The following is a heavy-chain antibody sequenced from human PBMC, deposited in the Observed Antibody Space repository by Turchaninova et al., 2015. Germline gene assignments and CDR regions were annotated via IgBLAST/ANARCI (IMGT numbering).Heavy chain of an antibody. J-gene: IGHJ3*02. CDR2: VDWDHVK. Sequence: QVTLRESGPALVKPTQTLTLTCTFSGFSLTTTGMRVSWIRQPPGNALEWLARVDWDHVKFYTTSLKPRLTISRDTSKNQVVLTMTNMDAVDTATYYCVRSIGCNSGKRAFDIWGQGTMVTVSS. V-gene: IGHV2-70*04. D-gene: IGHD6-25*01. CDR3: VRSIGCNSGKRAFDI. CDR1: GFSLTTTGMR.